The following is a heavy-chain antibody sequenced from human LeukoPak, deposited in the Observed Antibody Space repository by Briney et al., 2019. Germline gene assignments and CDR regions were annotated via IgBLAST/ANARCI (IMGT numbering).Heavy chain of an antibody. CDR2: ISWNSGNI. V-gene: IGHV3-9*01. J-gene: IGHJ5*02. D-gene: IGHD6-13*01. CDR1: GFTFDDYA. Sequence: PGRSLRLSCAASGFTFDDYAMHWVRQAPGRGLEWVSGISWNSGNIVYADSVKGRFTISRDNAKNSLCLQMNSLRPEDTAFYYCVKGATSSWYDWFDPWGQGTLVTVSS. CDR3: VKGATSSWYDWFDP.